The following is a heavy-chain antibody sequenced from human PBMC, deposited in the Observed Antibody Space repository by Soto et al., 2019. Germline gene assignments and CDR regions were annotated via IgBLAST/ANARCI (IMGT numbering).Heavy chain of an antibody. CDR1: GGTFSSYA. CDR3: ASGRYYYDSSGYYPFSQFVYFDY. Sequence: GASVKVSFKASGGTFSSYAISWLRQAPGQGLEWMGGIIPIFGTANYAQKFQGRVTITADESTSTAYMELSSLRSEDTAVYYCASGRYYYDSSGYYPFSQFVYFDYWGQGTLVTVSS. CDR2: IIPIFGTA. J-gene: IGHJ4*02. D-gene: IGHD3-22*01. V-gene: IGHV1-69*13.